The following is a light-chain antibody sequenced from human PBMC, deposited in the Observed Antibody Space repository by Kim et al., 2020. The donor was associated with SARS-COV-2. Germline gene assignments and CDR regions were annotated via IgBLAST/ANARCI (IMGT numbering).Light chain of an antibody. V-gene: IGKV1-5*03. Sequence: SVGDRVTITCRASQSINNWLAWYQQKPGKAPKLLLYKASNLESGVPSRFSGSGSGTEFTLTITSLQPDDFATYYCQHYNGFPLTFGGGTKVDIK. J-gene: IGKJ4*01. CDR3: QHYNGFPLT. CDR2: KAS. CDR1: QSINNW.